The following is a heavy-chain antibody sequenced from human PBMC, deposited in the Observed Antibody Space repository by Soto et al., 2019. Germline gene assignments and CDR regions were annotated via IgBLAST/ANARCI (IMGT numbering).Heavy chain of an antibody. CDR2: INPNSGGT. CDR3: AREDPIFGVVPNPLFDS. V-gene: IGHV1-2*02. Sequence: GASVKVSCKASGYTFTGYYMHWVRQAPGQGLEWMGWINPNSGGTNYAQKFQGRVTMTRDTSISTAYMELSRLRSDDTAVYYCAREDPIFGVVPNPLFDSWGQGTLVTVSS. D-gene: IGHD3-3*01. CDR1: GYTFTGYY. J-gene: IGHJ4*02.